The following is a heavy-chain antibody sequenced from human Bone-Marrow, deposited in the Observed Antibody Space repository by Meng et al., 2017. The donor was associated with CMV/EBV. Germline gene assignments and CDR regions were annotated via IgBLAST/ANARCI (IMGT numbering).Heavy chain of an antibody. J-gene: IGHJ5*02. CDR2: IIPIFGTA. V-gene: IGHV1-69*12. CDR1: GGTFSSYA. CDR3: ARGRYSPNWFDP. D-gene: IGHD3-16*02. Sequence: QVRLVPSGAEVKKPGSAVKVSCKASGGTFSSYAISWVRQAPGQGLEWMGGIIPIFGTANYAQKFQGRVTITADESTSTAYMELSSLRSEDTAVYYCARGRYSPNWFDPWGQGTPVTVSS.